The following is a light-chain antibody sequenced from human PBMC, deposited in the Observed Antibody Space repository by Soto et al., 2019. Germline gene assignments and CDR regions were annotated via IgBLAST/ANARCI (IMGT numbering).Light chain of an antibody. V-gene: IGKV1-39*01. CDR3: QQANSFPLT. J-gene: IGKJ4*01. CDR2: AAS. CDR1: QSISSY. Sequence: DIQMTQSPSSLSASVGDRVTITCRASQSISSYLNWYQQKPGKAPKLLIYAASSLQSGVPSRFSGRGSGTDFTLTSSSLQPEDFATYYCQQANSFPLTFGGGTKVDIK.